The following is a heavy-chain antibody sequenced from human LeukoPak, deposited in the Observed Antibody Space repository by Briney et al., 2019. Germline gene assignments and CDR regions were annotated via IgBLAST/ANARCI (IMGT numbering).Heavy chain of an antibody. D-gene: IGHD5-12*01. J-gene: IGHJ5*02. Sequence: ASVKVSCKASGYTFTAYYIHWVRQAPGQGLEWMGWINPNSGDTDYAQKFQGRVTMTRDTFIGTAYMELSRLRADDTAVYYCARVEHRYSGRDGWLDPWGQGTLVTVSS. CDR2: INPNSGDT. CDR1: GYTFTAYY. V-gene: IGHV1-2*02. CDR3: ARVEHRYSGRDGWLDP.